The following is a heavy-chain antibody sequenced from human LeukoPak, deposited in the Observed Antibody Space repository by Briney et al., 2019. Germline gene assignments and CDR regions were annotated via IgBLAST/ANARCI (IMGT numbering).Heavy chain of an antibody. V-gene: IGHV3-49*03. J-gene: IGHJ5*02. D-gene: IGHD3-10*01. CDR1: GFTFGDYA. Sequence: GGSLRLSCTGSGFTFGDYAMSWFRQAPGKGLEWVGFIRSKAHGGTTEYAASVKGRFTISRENSKSIAYLQMNSLKTGDTAVYFCSRDILSEDSRKGYDYFDPCGQGTLITVSS. CDR2: IRSKAHGGTT. CDR3: SRDILSEDSRKGYDYFDP.